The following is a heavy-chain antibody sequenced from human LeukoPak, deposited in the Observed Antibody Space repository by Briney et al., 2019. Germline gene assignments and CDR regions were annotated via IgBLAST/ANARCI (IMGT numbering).Heavy chain of an antibody. J-gene: IGHJ4*02. CDR2: IYYSGST. CDR1: GGSISSYY. CDR3: ARHRYDILTGYETYYFDY. D-gene: IGHD3-9*01. V-gene: IGHV4-59*08. Sequence: PSETRSLTCTVSGGSISSYYWSWIRQPPGKGLEWIGYIYYSGSTNYNPSLKSRVTISVDTSKNQFSLKLSSVTAADTAVYYCARHRYDILTGYETYYFDYWGQGTLVTVSS.